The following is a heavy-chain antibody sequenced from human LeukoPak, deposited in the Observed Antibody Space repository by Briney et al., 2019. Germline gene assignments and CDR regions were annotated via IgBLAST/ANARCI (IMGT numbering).Heavy chain of an antibody. CDR2: INPNSGGT. Sequence: GASVKVSCKASGYTFTGYYMHWVRQAPGQGLEWMGWINPNSGGTNYAQKFQGWVTMTRDTSISTAYMELSRLRSDDTAVYYRARGPTLHPSAPWGSYSSSWYSHWFDPWGQGTLVTVSS. D-gene: IGHD6-13*01. CDR3: ARGPTLHPSAPWGSYSSSWYSHWFDP. CDR1: GYTFTGYY. V-gene: IGHV1-2*04. J-gene: IGHJ5*02.